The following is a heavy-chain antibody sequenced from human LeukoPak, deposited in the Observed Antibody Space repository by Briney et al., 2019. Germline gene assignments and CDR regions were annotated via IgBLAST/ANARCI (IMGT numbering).Heavy chain of an antibody. CDR2: IIPIFGTA. Sequence: ASVKVSCKASGGTFSSYAISWVRQAPGQGLEWMGGIIPIFGTANYAQKFQGRVTITADESTSTAYMELSSLRSEDTAVYYCARALTSCDILTGYRYYFDYWGQGTLVTVSS. D-gene: IGHD3-9*01. V-gene: IGHV1-69*13. J-gene: IGHJ4*02. CDR1: GGTFSSYA. CDR3: ARALTSCDILTGYRYYFDY.